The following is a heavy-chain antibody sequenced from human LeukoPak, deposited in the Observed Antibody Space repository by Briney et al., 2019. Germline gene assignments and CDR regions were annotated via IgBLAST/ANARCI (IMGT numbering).Heavy chain of an antibody. Sequence: GGSLRLSCAASGFTFSSYAMTWVRQTPGKGLEWISAISGSGGSTYYADSVRGRFTISRDNSKNTLYLQMNSLRAEDTALYYCAKDGLQFLEWFDPWGQGTLVTVSS. CDR3: AKDGLQFLEWFDP. V-gene: IGHV3-23*01. CDR2: ISGSGGST. J-gene: IGHJ5*02. D-gene: IGHD3-3*01. CDR1: GFTFSSYA.